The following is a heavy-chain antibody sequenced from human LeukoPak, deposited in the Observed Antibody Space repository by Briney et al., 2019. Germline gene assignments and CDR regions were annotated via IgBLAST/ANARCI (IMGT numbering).Heavy chain of an antibody. J-gene: IGHJ1*01. D-gene: IGHD4-17*01. CDR1: GGSISSYY. V-gene: IGHV4-59*08. Sequence: SETLSLTCTVSGGSISSYYWSWIRQPPGKGLEWIGYIYYSGSTNYNPSLKSRVTISVDTSKNQFSLKLSSVTAADTAVYYCARHRAERGTDYGDYVGDLVDYFQHWGQGTLVTVSS. CDR3: ARHRAERGTDYGDYVGDLVDYFQH. CDR2: IYYSGST.